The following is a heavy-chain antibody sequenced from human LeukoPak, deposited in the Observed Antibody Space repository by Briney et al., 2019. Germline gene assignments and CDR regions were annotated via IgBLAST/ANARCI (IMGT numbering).Heavy chain of an antibody. V-gene: IGHV4-34*01. D-gene: IGHD3-10*01. CDR1: GGSFSGYY. CDR2: INDSGST. CDR3: ARSLAYYYGSGSPFDY. J-gene: IGHJ4*01. Sequence: SETLSLTCAVYGGSFSGYYWSWIRQPPGKGLEWVGEINDSGSTNYNTSLKSRGTISVDTSKNQFALKLSTVTAADTAVYYCARSLAYYYGSGSPFDYWGQGTLVTVSS.